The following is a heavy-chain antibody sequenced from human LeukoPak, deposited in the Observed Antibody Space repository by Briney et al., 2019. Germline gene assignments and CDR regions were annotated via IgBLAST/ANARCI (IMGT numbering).Heavy chain of an antibody. D-gene: IGHD3-16*02. CDR1: GFTFSSYS. Sequence: PGGSLRLSCAASGFTFSSYSMNWVRQAPGKGLEWVSSISSSSSYIYYADSVKGRFTISRDNAKNSLYLQMNSLRAEDTAVYYCARHYGPFTFGGVIVNGPFDYWGQGTLVTVSS. J-gene: IGHJ4*02. CDR3: ARHYGPFTFGGVIVNGPFDY. CDR2: ISSSSSYI. V-gene: IGHV3-21*01.